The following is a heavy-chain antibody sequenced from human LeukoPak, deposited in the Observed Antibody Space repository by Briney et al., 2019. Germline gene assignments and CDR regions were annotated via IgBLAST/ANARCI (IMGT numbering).Heavy chain of an antibody. CDR1: GFTFSSYA. D-gene: IGHD3-22*01. V-gene: IGHV3-23*01. CDR3: AHHNYYHSSGYHPLDY. CDR2: ISGSGGST. Sequence: GGSLRLSCAASGFTFSSYAMSWVRQAPGKGLEWVSAISGSGGSTYYADSVKGRFTISRDNSKNTLYLQMNSLRAEDTAVYYCAHHNYYHSSGYHPLDYWGQGTLVTGSS. J-gene: IGHJ4*02.